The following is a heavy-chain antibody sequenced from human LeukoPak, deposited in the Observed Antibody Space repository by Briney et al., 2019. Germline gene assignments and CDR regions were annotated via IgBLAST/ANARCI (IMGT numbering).Heavy chain of an antibody. D-gene: IGHD1-1*01. Sequence: ASVKVSCKASVHTYTVQYLLGATQAPGQGLEWMGSINPNSGATNYAQKFQGRVTMTRDTSISTAYMELSRLTSDDTAVYYCARSISSTTGPFDYWGQGTLVTVSS. CDR1: VHTYTVQY. V-gene: IGHV1-2*02. J-gene: IGHJ4*02. CDR2: INPNSGAT. CDR3: ARSISSTTGPFDY.